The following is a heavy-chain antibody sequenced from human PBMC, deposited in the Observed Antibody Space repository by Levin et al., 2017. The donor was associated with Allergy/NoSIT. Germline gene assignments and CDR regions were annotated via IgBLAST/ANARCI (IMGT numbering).Heavy chain of an antibody. CDR2: IYYSGST. Sequence: SETLSLTCTVSGGSISSSSYYWGWIRQPPGKGLEWIGSIYYSGSTYYNPSLKSRVTISVDTSKNQFSLKLSSVTAADTAVYYCATTFPDSSSPGTFSDWGQGTLVTVSS. V-gene: IGHV4-39*01. CDR3: ATTFPDSSSPGTFSD. CDR1: GGSISSSSYY. D-gene: IGHD6-6*01. J-gene: IGHJ4*02.